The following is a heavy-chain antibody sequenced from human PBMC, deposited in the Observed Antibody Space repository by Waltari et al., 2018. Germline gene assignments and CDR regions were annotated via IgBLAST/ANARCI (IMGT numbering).Heavy chain of an antibody. D-gene: IGHD7-27*01. CDR1: GYTFTSYD. Sequence: QVQLVQSGAEVKKPGASVKVSCKASGYTFTSYDINWVRQATGQGLEWMGWMNPNSGNTGYAQKFQGRVTMTRNTSISTAYMELSSLRSEDTAVYFCARDRRGYNGGLGYFYYMDVWGQGTTVTISS. CDR3: ARDRRGYNGGLGYFYYMDV. J-gene: IGHJ6*03. CDR2: MNPNSGNT. V-gene: IGHV1-8*01.